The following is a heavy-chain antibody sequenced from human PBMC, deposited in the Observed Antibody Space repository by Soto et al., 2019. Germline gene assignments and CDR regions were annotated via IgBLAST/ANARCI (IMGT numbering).Heavy chain of an antibody. J-gene: IGHJ3*02. CDR1: GFTFSSYG. Sequence: GGSLRLSCAASGFTFSSYGMHWVRQAPGKGLEWVAVIWYDGGDTYYADSVKGRFTISRDDSKNTLLLQMNSLRAEDTAVYYCVKDRMAYNSVWDPFDIWGQGTVVTVSS. V-gene: IGHV3-33*06. D-gene: IGHD1-20*01. CDR2: IWYDGGDT. CDR3: VKDRMAYNSVWDPFDI.